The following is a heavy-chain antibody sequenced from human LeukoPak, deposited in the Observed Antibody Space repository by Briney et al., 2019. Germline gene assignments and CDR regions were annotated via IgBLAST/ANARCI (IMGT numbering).Heavy chain of an antibody. J-gene: IGHJ4*02. CDR1: GFTFSNYW. CDR3: VRDRGWFHFDL. CDR2: IKEDASEQ. Sequence: GGSLRLSCSASGFTFSNYWMTWIRQAPGKGLEWVGHIKEDASEQRSGDSVKGRSTISRDNTKNSLFLQLNSLRAEDTAVYYCVRDRGWFHFDLWGRGTLVTVSS. V-gene: IGHV3-7*01. D-gene: IGHD3-10*01.